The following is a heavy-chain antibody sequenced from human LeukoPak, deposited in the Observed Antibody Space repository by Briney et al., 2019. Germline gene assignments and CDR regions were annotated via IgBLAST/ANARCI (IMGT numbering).Heavy chain of an antibody. Sequence: GESLKISCKGSGYSFTSYWIGWVRQMPGKGLEWMGIIYPGDSDTRYSPSFQGQVTISADKFISTAYLQWSSLKASDTAMYYCARHVSTTVTPFDYWGQGTLVTVSS. CDR3: ARHVSTTVTPFDY. CDR1: GYSFTSYW. CDR2: IYPGDSDT. D-gene: IGHD4-11*01. J-gene: IGHJ4*02. V-gene: IGHV5-51*01.